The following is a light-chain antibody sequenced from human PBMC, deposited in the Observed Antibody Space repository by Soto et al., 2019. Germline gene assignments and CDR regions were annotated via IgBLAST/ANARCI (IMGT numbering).Light chain of an antibody. CDR1: QSVGRNS. J-gene: IGKJ3*01. CDR2: GAS. V-gene: IGKV3-20*01. Sequence: EIVLTQSPGTLSSSLGERPTLSCGASQSVGRNSLAWYQQKPGQAPRLLIYGASNRATGIPDRFSGSGSGTDFTLTINRLEAEDFAVYYCQQYGNTPLFSFGPGTKVDIK. CDR3: QQYGNTPLFS.